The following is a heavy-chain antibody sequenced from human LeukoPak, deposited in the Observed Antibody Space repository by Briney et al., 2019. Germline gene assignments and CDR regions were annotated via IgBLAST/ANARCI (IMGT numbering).Heavy chain of an antibody. CDR3: AKAIGYSYGYGLDY. CDR2: IKRDGSEK. J-gene: IGHJ4*02. CDR1: GFTLSSYW. D-gene: IGHD5-18*01. V-gene: IGHV3-7*03. Sequence: GGSLRLSCAASGFTLSSYWMSWVRQAPGKGLEWAANIKRDGSEKYYVDSVKGRFTISRDNAKNSLYLQMNSLRAEDMALYFCAKAIGYSYGYGLDYWGRGTLVTVSS.